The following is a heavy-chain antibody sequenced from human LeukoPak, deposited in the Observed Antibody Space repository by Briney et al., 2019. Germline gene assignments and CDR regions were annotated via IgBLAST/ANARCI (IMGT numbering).Heavy chain of an antibody. J-gene: IGHJ4*02. V-gene: IGHV1-2*02. CDR1: GYTFTGYY. D-gene: IGHD3-10*01. CDR2: INPNSGGT. CDR3: ARDANPILLWFGELPNFDC. Sequence: ASVKVSCKASGYTFTGYYMHWVRQAPGQGLEWMGWINPNSGGTNYAQKFQGRVTMTRDTSISTAYMELSRLRSDDTAVYYCARDANPILLWFGELPNFDCWGQGTLVTVSS.